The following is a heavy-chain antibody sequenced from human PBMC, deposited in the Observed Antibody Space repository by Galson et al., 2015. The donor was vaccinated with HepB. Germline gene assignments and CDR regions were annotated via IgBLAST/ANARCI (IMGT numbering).Heavy chain of an antibody. CDR1: GFTFNNYS. J-gene: IGHJ4*02. CDR3: AKSSMDYYDSSGYYSLWDYFDY. CDR2: ISNDGRNK. Sequence: SLRLSCAASGFTFNNYSRPWVRQAPGKGLEWVAVISNDGRNKTYGDSVKGRFTISRDNSNNTLYLQMNRLRAEDTAIYYCAKSSMDYYDSSGYYSLWDYFDYWGQGTLVTVSS. D-gene: IGHD3-22*01. V-gene: IGHV3-30*18.